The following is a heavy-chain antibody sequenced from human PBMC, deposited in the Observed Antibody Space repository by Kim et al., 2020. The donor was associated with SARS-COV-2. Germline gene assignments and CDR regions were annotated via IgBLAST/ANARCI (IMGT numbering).Heavy chain of an antibody. J-gene: IGHJ4*02. CDR1: GFSFSSHA. Sequence: GGSLRLSCTASGFSFSSHAMDWVRQAPGKGLEWVSSISFSSTYIYYADSVKGRFTISRDNAKNSLYLQMNSLRADDTAIYYCTRGLNSGSNYWGQGTLVT. D-gene: IGHD2-21*01. CDR3: TRGLNSGSNY. CDR2: ISFSSTYI. V-gene: IGHV3-21*01.